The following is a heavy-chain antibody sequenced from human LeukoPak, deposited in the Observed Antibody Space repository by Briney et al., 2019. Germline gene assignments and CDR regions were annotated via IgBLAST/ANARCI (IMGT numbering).Heavy chain of an antibody. CDR3: ARDDYGDYVRAFDI. D-gene: IGHD4-17*01. Sequence: SETLSLTCTVSGGSISSYYWSWIRQPPGKGLEWIGYIYYSGSTNYNPSLKSRVTISEDTSKNQFSLKLSSVTAADTAVYYCARDDYGDYVRAFDIWGQGTMVTVSS. J-gene: IGHJ3*02. CDR1: GGSISSYY. CDR2: IYYSGST. V-gene: IGHV4-59*01.